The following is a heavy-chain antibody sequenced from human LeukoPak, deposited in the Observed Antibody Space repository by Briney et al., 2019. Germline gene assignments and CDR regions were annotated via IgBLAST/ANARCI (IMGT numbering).Heavy chain of an antibody. CDR1: GFTFSSYA. D-gene: IGHD1-1*01. CDR2: ISNSAGST. V-gene: IGHV3-23*01. CDR3: ARELNNLNDGEVGY. Sequence: QPGGSLRLSCAASGFTFSSYAMSWVRQAPGKGLEWVSVISNSAGSTFYADSVKGRFTISRDNSKNTLYLQMNSLRGEDTAVYYCARELNNLNDGEVGYWGQGTLVTVSS. J-gene: IGHJ4*02.